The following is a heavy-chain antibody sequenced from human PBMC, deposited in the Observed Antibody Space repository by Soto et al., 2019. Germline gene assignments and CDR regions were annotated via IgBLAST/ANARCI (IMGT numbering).Heavy chain of an antibody. J-gene: IGHJ5*02. CDR2: IYATGTT. Sequence: SETLSLTCAVYGGSFSGYYWSWIRQPPGKGLEWIGRIYATGTTDYNPSLKSRVMMSVDTSKKQFSLKLRSVTAADTAVYYCVRDGTKTLRDWFDPWGQGISVTVSS. CDR3: VRDGTKTLRDWFDP. D-gene: IGHD1-1*01. CDR1: GGSFSGYY. V-gene: IGHV4-59*10.